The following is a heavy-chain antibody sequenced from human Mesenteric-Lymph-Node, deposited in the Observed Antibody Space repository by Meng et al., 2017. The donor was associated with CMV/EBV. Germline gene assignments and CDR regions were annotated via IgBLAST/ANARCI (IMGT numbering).Heavy chain of an antibody. CDR1: GFSLSTSGVG. Sequence: SGPTLVKPTQTLTLTCTFSGFSLSTSGVGVGWIRQPPGKALEWLALIYWNDDKRYSPSLMGRLTIAKYTSKNQVVLTMTNMDPVDTATYYCAHRPTSEYDFWSGYYSHGPWFDPWGQGTLVTVSS. CDR2: IYWNDDK. D-gene: IGHD3-3*01. CDR3: AHRPTSEYDFWSGYYSHGPWFDP. J-gene: IGHJ5*02. V-gene: IGHV2-5*01.